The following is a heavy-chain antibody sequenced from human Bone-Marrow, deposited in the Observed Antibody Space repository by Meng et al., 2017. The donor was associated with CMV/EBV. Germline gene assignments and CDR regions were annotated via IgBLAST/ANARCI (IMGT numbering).Heavy chain of an antibody. CDR2: INPNSGGT. CDR1: GYTFTGYY. Sequence: ASVKVSCKASGYTFTGYYMHWVRQAPGQGLEWMGWINPNSGGTNYAQKFQGRVTMTRDTSISTAYMELSRLRSDDTAVYYCARVSTTVVTPDYYGMDVWGQGTTVTVSS. V-gene: IGHV1-2*02. D-gene: IGHD4-23*01. J-gene: IGHJ6*02. CDR3: ARVSTTVVTPDYYGMDV.